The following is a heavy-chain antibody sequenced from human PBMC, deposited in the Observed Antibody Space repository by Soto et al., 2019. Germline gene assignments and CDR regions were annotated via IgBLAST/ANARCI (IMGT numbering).Heavy chain of an antibody. CDR3: ARDYGIYYYYYYYMDV. CDR2: INAGNGNT. V-gene: IGHV1-3*01. J-gene: IGHJ6*03. Sequence: GASVKVSCKASGYTFTSYAMHWVRQAPGQRLEWMGWINAGNGNTKYSQKFQGRVTITRDTSASTAYMELSSLRSEDTAVYYCARDYGIYYYYYYYMDVWGKGTTVTVSS. CDR1: GYTFTSYA. D-gene: IGHD4-17*01.